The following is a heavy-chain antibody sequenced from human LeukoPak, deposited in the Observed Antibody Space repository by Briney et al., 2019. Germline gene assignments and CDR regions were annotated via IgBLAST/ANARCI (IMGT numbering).Heavy chain of an antibody. J-gene: IGHJ4*02. CDR3: ARDMRNWNGDYFDY. CDR1: GGTFSSYA. V-gene: IGHV1-69*05. Sequence: ASVKVSCKASGGTFSSYAISWVRQAPGQGLEWMGRIIPIFGTANYAQKFQGRVTITTDESTSTAYMELSSLRSGDTAVYYCARDMRNWNGDYFDYWGQGTLVTVFS. D-gene: IGHD1-20*01. CDR2: IIPIFGTA.